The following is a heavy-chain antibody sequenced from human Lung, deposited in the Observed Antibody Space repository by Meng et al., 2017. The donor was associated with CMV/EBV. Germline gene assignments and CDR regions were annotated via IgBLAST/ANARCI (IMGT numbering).Heavy chain of an antibody. D-gene: IGHD6-6*01. CDR1: GLTFSSYS. V-gene: IGHV3-21*01. J-gene: IGHJ4*02. CDR3: ARGGLIAARNDY. Sequence: ESXKISXAASGLTFSSYSMNWVRQAPGKGLEWVSSISSSSSYIYYADSVKGRFTISRDNPKNSLYLQMNSLRAEDTAVYYCARGGLIAARNDYWGQGTLVTVSS. CDR2: ISSSSSYI.